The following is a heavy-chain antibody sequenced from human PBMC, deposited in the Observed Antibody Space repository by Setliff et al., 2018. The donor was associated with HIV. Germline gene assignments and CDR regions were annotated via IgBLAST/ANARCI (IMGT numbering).Heavy chain of an antibody. Sequence: ASVKVSCKASGYTFTSYYMHWVRQAPGQGLDWMGIINPSSGSTSYTQMFRGRVTMTRDTSTSTVYMELSGLRSEDAAVYYCAKDMNRGGDSDSSSYDFWGQGTLVTVSS. D-gene: IGHD3-22*01. CDR3: AKDMNRGGDSDSSSYDF. V-gene: IGHV1-46*01. CDR1: GYTFTSYY. J-gene: IGHJ4*02. CDR2: INPSSGST.